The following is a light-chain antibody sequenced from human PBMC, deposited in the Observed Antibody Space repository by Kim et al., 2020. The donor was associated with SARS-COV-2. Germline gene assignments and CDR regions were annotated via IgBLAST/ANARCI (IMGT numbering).Light chain of an antibody. Sequence: QSVLTQPPSVSAAPGQKVTISCSGSSSNIGNNYVSWYQQLPGTAPKLLIYDNNKRPSGIPDRFSGSKSGTSATLGITGLQTGDEADYYCGTWDSSLSAVFGVGTQLTVL. CDR3: GTWDSSLSAV. V-gene: IGLV1-51*01. CDR1: SSNIGNNY. J-gene: IGLJ3*02. CDR2: DNN.